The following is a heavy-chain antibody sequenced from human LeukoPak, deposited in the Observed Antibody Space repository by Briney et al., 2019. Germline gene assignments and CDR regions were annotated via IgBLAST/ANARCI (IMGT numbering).Heavy chain of an antibody. CDR1: GGSISSYY. D-gene: IGHD6-6*01. J-gene: IGHJ5*02. CDR3: ARVGSIAARRHGWFDP. Sequence: PSETLSLTCTVSGGSISSYYWSWIRQPAGKGLEWIGRIYTSGSTNYNPSLKSRVTMSVDTSKNQFSLKLSSVTAADTAVYYCARVGSIAARRHGWFDPWGQGTLVTVSS. CDR2: IYTSGST. V-gene: IGHV4-4*07.